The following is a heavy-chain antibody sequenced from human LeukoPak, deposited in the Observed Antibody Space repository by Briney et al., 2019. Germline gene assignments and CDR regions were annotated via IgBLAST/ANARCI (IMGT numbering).Heavy chain of an antibody. CDR1: GGSISSYY. Sequence: PSETLSLTCTVSGGSISSYYWSWIRQPPGKGLEWIGYIYYSGSTNYNPSLKSRVTISVDTSKNQFSLKLSSVTAADTAVYYCASFSYSSGWDPVDYWGQGTLVTVSS. J-gene: IGHJ4*02. CDR2: IYYSGST. D-gene: IGHD6-19*01. CDR3: ASFSYSSGWDPVDY. V-gene: IGHV4-59*01.